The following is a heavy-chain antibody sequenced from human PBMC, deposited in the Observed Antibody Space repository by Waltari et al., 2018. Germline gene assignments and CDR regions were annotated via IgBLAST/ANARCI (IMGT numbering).Heavy chain of an antibody. Sequence: QVQLQESGPGLVKPSETLSLTCAVPGYSISSGYYWGWIRPPPGKGLEWIGSIYHSGSTYYNPSLKSRVTISVDTSKNQFSLKLSSVTAADTAVYYCARRTGSKYSHVDYWGQGTLVTVSS. CDR1: GYSISSGYY. D-gene: IGHD3-9*01. V-gene: IGHV4-38-2*01. CDR3: ARRTGSKYSHVDY. CDR2: IYHSGST. J-gene: IGHJ4*02.